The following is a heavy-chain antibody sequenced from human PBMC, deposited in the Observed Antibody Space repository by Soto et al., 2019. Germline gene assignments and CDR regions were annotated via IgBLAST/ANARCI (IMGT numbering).Heavy chain of an antibody. CDR3: ATDYGDYDPFDY. CDR1: GYTFTSYG. V-gene: IGHV1-18*03. D-gene: IGHD4-17*01. J-gene: IGHJ4*02. Sequence: ASVKVSCKASGYTFTSYGISWVRQAPGQGLEWMGWISAYNGNTNYAQKLQGRVTMTTDTSTSTAYMELRSLRSDDMAVYYCATDYGDYDPFDYWGQGTLVTVSS. CDR2: ISAYNGNT.